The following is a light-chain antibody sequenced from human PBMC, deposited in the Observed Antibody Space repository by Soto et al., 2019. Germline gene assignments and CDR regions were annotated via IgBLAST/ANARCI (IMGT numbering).Light chain of an antibody. CDR1: QGIRSY. J-gene: IGKJ1*01. CDR3: QQYYSFPWT. V-gene: IGKV1D-8*01. Sequence: VIWMTQSPSLLSASTGDRVTISCRMSQGIRSYLAWYQQKPGKAPELLIYAASTLQSGVPSRFSGSGSVTDFNLTISCLQSEDLANYYYQQYYSFPWTFGQGTKVEIK. CDR2: AAS.